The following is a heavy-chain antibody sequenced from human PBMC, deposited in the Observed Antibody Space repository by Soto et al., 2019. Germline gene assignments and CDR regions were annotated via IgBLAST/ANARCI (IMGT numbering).Heavy chain of an antibody. V-gene: IGHV3-13*01. J-gene: IGHJ4*02. CDR3: ARGVATIRTAHFDY. D-gene: IGHD5-12*01. Sequence: GGSLRLSCVASGFTFSSYDMHWVRQATGKGLEWVSAIGTAGDTYYPGSVKGRFTISRENAKNSLYLQMNSLRAGDTAVYYCARGVATIRTAHFDYWGQGTLVTVSS. CDR2: IGTAGDT. CDR1: GFTFSSYD.